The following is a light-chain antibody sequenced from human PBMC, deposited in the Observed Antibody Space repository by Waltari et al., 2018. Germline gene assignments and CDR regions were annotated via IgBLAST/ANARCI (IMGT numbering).Light chain of an antibody. CDR3: QQSYSTPYT. J-gene: IGKJ2*01. V-gene: IGKV1-39*01. Sequence: DIQMTQSPSSLSASVGDRVTITCRASQNIADYLNWYQEKPGEAPKPLIWGASSLQRGVPSRFSGSGSGTDFTLTISSLHPEDFATYYCQQSYSTPYTFGQGTELDIK. CDR1: QNIADY. CDR2: GAS.